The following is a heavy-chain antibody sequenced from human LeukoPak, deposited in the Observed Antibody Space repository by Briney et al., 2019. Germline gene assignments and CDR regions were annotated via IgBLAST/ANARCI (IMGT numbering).Heavy chain of an antibody. CDR1: GYTLSNHA. D-gene: IGHD3-3*01. V-gene: IGHV1-18*04. Sequence: ASVKVSCKGSGYTLSNHAFSWVRQAPGQGLEWMGWISADNGNTNHAQKFQGRVSLTTDTSTSTAYMELRSLRSDDTAVYYCARDSYDFWSGYYKPWFDPWGQGTLVTVSS. J-gene: IGHJ5*02. CDR2: ISADNGNT. CDR3: ARDSYDFWSGYYKPWFDP.